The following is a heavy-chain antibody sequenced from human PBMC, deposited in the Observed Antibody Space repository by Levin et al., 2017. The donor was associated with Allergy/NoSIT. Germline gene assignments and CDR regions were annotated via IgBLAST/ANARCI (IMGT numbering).Heavy chain of an antibody. CDR3: ARDKTAMLRPVDS. CDR2: INWNGGST. Sequence: GESLKISCAASGFTFDGYGMSWVRQAPGKGLEWVSGINWNGGSTGYADSVKGRFTISRDNAKNSLYLQMNSLSAEDTALYYCARDKTAMLRPVDSWGQGTRVTVSS. CDR1: GFTFDGYG. D-gene: IGHD5-18*01. J-gene: IGHJ4*02. V-gene: IGHV3-20*04.